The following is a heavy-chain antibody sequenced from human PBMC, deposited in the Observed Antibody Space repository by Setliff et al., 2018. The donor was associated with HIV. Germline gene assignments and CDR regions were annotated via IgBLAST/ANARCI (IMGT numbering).Heavy chain of an antibody. CDR3: ATVHPYSYYMGV. CDR1: GFTFSSYG. J-gene: IGHJ6*03. Sequence: GGSLRLSCAASGFTFSSYGMHWVRQAPGKGLEWVAVISYDGSNKYYTDSVKGRFTISRDNSKNTLYLQMKTLRVEDTAVYYCATVHPYSYYMGVWGKGTTVTVSS. V-gene: IGHV3-30*03. CDR2: ISYDGSNK.